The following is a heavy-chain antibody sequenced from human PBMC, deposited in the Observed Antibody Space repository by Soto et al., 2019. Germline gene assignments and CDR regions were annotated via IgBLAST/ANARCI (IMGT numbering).Heavy chain of an antibody. CDR3: ARSGQTGDYYYYYMDV. CDR2: IWYDGSNK. D-gene: IGHD3-10*01. Sequence: QLGGSLRLSCAASGFTFSSYGMHWVRQAPGKGLEWVAVIWYDGSNKYYADSVKGRFTISRDNSKNTLYLQMNSLRAEDTAVYYCARSGQTGDYYYYYMDVWGKGTTVTVSS. CDR1: GFTFSSYG. V-gene: IGHV3-33*01. J-gene: IGHJ6*03.